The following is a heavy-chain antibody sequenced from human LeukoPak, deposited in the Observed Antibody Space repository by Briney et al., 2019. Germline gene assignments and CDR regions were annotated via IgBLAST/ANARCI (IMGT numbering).Heavy chain of an antibody. Sequence: GGSLRLSCAASGFTFSSYSMNWVRQAPGKGLEWVSSISSSSSYIYYADSVKGRFTISRDNAKNSLYLQMNSLRAEDTAVYYCAKHFGYSYGYDAFDIWGQGTMVTVSS. CDR3: AKHFGYSYGYDAFDI. CDR2: ISSSSSYI. D-gene: IGHD5-18*01. V-gene: IGHV3-21*04. CDR1: GFTFSSYS. J-gene: IGHJ3*02.